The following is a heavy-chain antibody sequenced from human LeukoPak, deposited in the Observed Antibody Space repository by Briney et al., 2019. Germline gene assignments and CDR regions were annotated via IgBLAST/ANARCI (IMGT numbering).Heavy chain of an antibody. CDR2: INHSGST. J-gene: IGHJ5*02. CDR1: GGSFSGYY. Sequence: SETPSLTCAVYGGSFSGYYWSWIRQPPGKGLEWIGEINHSGSTNYNPSLKSRVTISVDTSKDQFSLKLSSVTGADTAVYYCARVRLYYYGSGSYYNRSGFDPWGQGTLVTVSS. CDR3: ARVRLYYYGSGSYYNRSGFDP. V-gene: IGHV4-34*01. D-gene: IGHD3-10*01.